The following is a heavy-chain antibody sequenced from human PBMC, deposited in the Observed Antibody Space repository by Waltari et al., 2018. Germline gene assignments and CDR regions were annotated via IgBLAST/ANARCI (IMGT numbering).Heavy chain of an antibody. J-gene: IGHJ6*03. CDR2: IYYSGST. CDR3: ARIVVPAYYYYYMDV. D-gene: IGHD2-2*01. CDR1: GGSISSSSYY. V-gene: IGHV4-39*07. Sequence: QLQLQESDPGLVKPSETLSLTCTVSGGSISSSSYYWGWIRQPPGKGLEWIGNIYYSGSTHYNPSLKSRVTISVDTAKNQFSLKLSSVTAADTAVYYCARIVVPAYYYYYMDVWGKGTTVTISS.